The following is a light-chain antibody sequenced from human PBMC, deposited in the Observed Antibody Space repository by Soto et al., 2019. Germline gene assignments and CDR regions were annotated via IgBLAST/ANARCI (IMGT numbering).Light chain of an antibody. V-gene: IGKV4-1*01. Sequence: DTVMSQSPASLAVSLGGRATINCKSSQRLLYRSNNKNYLAWYQHKAGQPPKLLIYWASTRDSGVPDRFSGNGSGTDFTLTINNVQAEDVAVYYCQQYYNPPWTFGQGTKVEI. J-gene: IGKJ1*01. CDR2: WAS. CDR1: QRLLYRSNNKNY. CDR3: QQYYNPPWT.